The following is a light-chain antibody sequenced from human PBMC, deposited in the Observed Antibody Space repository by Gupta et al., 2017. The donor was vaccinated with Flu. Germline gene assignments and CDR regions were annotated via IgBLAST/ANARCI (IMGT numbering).Light chain of an antibody. CDR1: SGIDVGTYK. Sequence: VLTQPSSLSSSPGASSSLTSTLRSGIDVGTYKIYWFQQKPGSPPQYLLKYKSDLDKEQGSGVPSRFSGSKDASANAGILLISGRQHEDESYYYCMIWHSSTGVFGGGTKLTVL. V-gene: IGLV5-45*03. CDR3: MIWHSSTGV. CDR2: YKSDLDK. J-gene: IGLJ3*02.